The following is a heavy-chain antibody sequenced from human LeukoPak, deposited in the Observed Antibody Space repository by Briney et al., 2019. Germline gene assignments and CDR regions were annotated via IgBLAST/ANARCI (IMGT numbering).Heavy chain of an antibody. CDR3: ARGSDDFWSGYSPSY. J-gene: IGHJ4*02. CDR2: IMPLFGTA. D-gene: IGHD3-3*01. V-gene: IGHV1-69*05. CDR1: GGTFNNSA. Sequence: SVKVSCKTSGGTFNNSAISWVRQAPGQGLEWLGGIMPLFGTAGYAQKFQGRVTITKDESTRTVYLELTSLTSDDTAVYYCARGSDDFWSGYSPSYWGQGTLVTVSS.